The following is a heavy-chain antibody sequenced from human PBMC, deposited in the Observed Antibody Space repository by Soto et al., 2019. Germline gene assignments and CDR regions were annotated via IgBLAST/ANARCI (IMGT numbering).Heavy chain of an antibody. Sequence: QVQLVQSGAEVKKPGSSVKVSCKASGGTISSYAISWVRQAPGQGLEWMGGIIPIFGTANYAQKFQGRVTITADESTSTAYMELSSLRSEDTAVYYCARGAGEYSGYDGSFDYWGQGTLVTVSS. CDR3: ARGAGEYSGYDGSFDY. V-gene: IGHV1-69*01. CDR1: GGTISSYA. J-gene: IGHJ4*02. CDR2: IIPIFGTA. D-gene: IGHD5-12*01.